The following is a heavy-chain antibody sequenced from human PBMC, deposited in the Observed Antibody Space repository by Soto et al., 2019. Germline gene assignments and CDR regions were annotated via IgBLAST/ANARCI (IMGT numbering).Heavy chain of an antibody. CDR2: IDPSDSYT. CDR3: ARHDRSIVVVAATPGYYYGMDV. J-gene: IGHJ6*02. D-gene: IGHD2-15*01. Sequence: GESLKISCKGSGYSFTSYWISWVRQMPGKGLEWMGRIDPSDSYTNYSPSFQGHVTISADKSISTAYLQWSSLKASDTAMYYCARHDRSIVVVAATPGYYYGMDVWGQGTTVTVSS. V-gene: IGHV5-10-1*01. CDR1: GYSFTSYW.